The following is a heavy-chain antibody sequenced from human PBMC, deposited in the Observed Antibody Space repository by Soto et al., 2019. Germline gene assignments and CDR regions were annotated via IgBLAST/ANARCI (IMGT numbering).Heavy chain of an antibody. CDR1: GGSISSYY. J-gene: IGHJ4*02. V-gene: IGHV4-59*01. Sequence: ETLSLTCTVSGGSISSYYWSWIRQPPGKGLEWIGYIYYSGSTNYNPSLKSRVTISVDTSKNQFSLKLSSVTAADTAVYYCARSPIAAAGIFDYWGQGTLVTVSS. CDR2: IYYSGST. CDR3: ARSPIAAAGIFDY. D-gene: IGHD6-13*01.